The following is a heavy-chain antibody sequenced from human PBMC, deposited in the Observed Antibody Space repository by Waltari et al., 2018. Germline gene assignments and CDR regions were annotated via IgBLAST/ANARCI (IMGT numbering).Heavy chain of an antibody. Sequence: QVHLQESGPGQVKTSETLSLTCDVSRGSIRSHYWSWIRRPPGKGLAWIGYMYYNGATNNNPSLMSRVTISVDTAKNQFSLKLSSVTAADTAVYYCARDRVVPADEPDYYGLDVWGQGTTVTVSS. CDR1: RGSIRSHY. D-gene: IGHD2-2*01. V-gene: IGHV4-59*11. CDR2: MYYNGAT. J-gene: IGHJ6*02. CDR3: ARDRVVPADEPDYYGLDV.